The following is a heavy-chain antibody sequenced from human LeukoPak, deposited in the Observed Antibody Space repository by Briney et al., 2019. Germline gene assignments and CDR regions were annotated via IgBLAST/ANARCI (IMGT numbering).Heavy chain of an antibody. Sequence: PGGSLRLSCAASGFTFSSYAMSWVRQAPGKGLEWVSAISGSGGSTYYADSVKGRFTISRDNSKNTLYLQMNSLRAEDTAVYYCAKAGGRYCTNGVCYRVNDYYYYMDVWGKGTTVTVSS. J-gene: IGHJ6*03. CDR2: ISGSGGST. CDR3: AKAGGRYCTNGVCYRVNDYYYYMDV. CDR1: GFTFSSYA. V-gene: IGHV3-23*01. D-gene: IGHD2-8*01.